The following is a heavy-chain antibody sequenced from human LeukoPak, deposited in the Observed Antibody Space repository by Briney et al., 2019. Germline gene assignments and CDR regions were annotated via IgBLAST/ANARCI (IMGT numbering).Heavy chain of an antibody. CDR2: ISSASSSI. CDR3: ARDLFSYAMNV. CDR1: GFTFSSYS. Sequence: PGGSLRLSCAASGFTFSSYSMNWVRQAPGKGLEWVSYISSASSSIYYADSVKGRFTISRDNSKNTLYLQMNSLRVEDTAIYFCARDLFSYAMNVWGRGTPVTVSS. J-gene: IGHJ6*02. V-gene: IGHV3-48*01.